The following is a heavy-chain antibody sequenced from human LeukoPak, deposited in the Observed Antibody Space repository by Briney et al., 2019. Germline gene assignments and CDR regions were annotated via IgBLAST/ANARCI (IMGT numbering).Heavy chain of an antibody. Sequence: GGSLRLSCAASGFTFSSYWIHWVRQAPGKGLVWVSRINSDGSSTSYADSVKGRFTNSRDNAKSTLYLQMNSLRAEDTAVYYCARDTYCGGDCYRLFDYWGQGTLVTVSS. CDR3: ARDTYCGGDCYRLFDY. J-gene: IGHJ4*02. D-gene: IGHD2-21*02. CDR2: INSDGSST. V-gene: IGHV3-74*01. CDR1: GFTFSSYW.